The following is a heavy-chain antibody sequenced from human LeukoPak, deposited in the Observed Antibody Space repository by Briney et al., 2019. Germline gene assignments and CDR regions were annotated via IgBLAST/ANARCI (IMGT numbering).Heavy chain of an antibody. D-gene: IGHD3-22*01. CDR2: IIPILGIA. V-gene: IGHV1-69*04. CDR3: ARDNLTMIVVVIPSYGMDV. Sequence: GASVKVSCKASGGTFSSYAISWVRQAPGQGLEWMGRIIPILGIANYAQKFQGRVTITADKSTSTAYMELSSLRSEDTAVYYCARDNLTMIVVVIPSYGMDVWGQGTTVTVSS. J-gene: IGHJ6*02. CDR1: GGTFSSYA.